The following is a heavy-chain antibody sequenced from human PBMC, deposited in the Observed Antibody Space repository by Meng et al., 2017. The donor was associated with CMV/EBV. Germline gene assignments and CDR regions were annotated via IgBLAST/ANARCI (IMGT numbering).Heavy chain of an antibody. CDR2: IYTSGST. Sequence: GGPISSYYWSWIRQPAGKGLEWIGRIYTSGSTNYNPSLKSRVTMSVDTSKNQFSLKLSSVTAADTAVYYCAREEITMVRGVLNYFDYWGQGTLVTVSS. J-gene: IGHJ4*02. V-gene: IGHV4-4*07. D-gene: IGHD3-10*01. CDR3: AREEITMVRGVLNYFDY. CDR1: GGPISSYY.